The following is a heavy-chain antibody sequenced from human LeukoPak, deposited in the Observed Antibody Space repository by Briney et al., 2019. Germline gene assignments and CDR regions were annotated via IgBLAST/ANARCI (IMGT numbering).Heavy chain of an antibody. CDR3: ARANDFWSGYYNYGMDV. CDR1: GYTFTNYP. D-gene: IGHD3-3*01. J-gene: IGHJ6*02. CDR2: INAGNGNT. V-gene: IGHV1-3*01. Sequence: GASVKVSCKASGYTFTNYPIHWVRQAPGPRLEWMGWINAGNGNTKYSGKFQGRVTITRDTSARMAYMELSSLRSEDTAVYYCARANDFWSGYYNYGMDVWGQGTTVTVSS.